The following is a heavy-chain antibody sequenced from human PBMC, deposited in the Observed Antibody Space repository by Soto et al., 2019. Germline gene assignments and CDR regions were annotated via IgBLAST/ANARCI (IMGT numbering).Heavy chain of an antibody. CDR3: ARERRYYDFWSGYFYYYYYGMDV. Sequence: PGGSLRLSCAASGFTFSSYWMHWVRQAPGKGLVWVSRINSDGSSTSYADSVKGRFTISRDNAKNTLYLQMNSLRAEDTAVYYCARERRYYDFWSGYFYYYYYGMDVWGQGTTVTVSS. CDR1: GFTFSSYW. CDR2: INSDGSST. D-gene: IGHD3-3*01. V-gene: IGHV3-74*01. J-gene: IGHJ6*02.